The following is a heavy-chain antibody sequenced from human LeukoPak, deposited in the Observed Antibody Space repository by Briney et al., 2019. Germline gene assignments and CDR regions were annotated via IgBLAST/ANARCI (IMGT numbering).Heavy chain of an antibody. CDR2: ISGSGGST. CDR3: AKAWGGGYQLPIHFDY. Sequence: GGSLRLSCAASGFTFSSYAMSWVRQAPGKGLEGVSAISGSGGSTYYADSVKGRFTISRDNSKNTLYLQMNGLRAEDTAVYYCAKAWGGGYQLPIHFDYWGQGTLVTVSS. V-gene: IGHV3-23*01. D-gene: IGHD2-2*01. J-gene: IGHJ4*02. CDR1: GFTFSSYA.